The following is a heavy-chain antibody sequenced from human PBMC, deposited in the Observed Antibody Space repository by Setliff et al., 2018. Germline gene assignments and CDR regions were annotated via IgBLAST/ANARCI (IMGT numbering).Heavy chain of an antibody. D-gene: IGHD2-2*01. CDR3: SRLVRYCTRTSCQRASGDDY. J-gene: IGHJ4*02. CDR2: ISAYTGNT. Sequence: ASVKVSCKASGYTFTNYGISWVRQAPGQGLEWMGWISAYTGNTYSAQKFQGRLTMTTDTSTTTAYMELRSLRSDDTAVYYCSRLVRYCTRTSCQRASGDDYWGQGTLVTVSP. CDR1: GYTFTNYG. V-gene: IGHV1-18*01.